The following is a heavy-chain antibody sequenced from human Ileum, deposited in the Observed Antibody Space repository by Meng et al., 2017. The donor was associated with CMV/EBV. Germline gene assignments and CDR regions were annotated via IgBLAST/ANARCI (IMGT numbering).Heavy chain of an antibody. CDR2: SIPIFGTA. CDR1: GGTFSSYP. V-gene: IGHV1-69*05. Sequence: KASGGTFSSYPISWGRQAPGQGLEWMGGSIPIFGTANYAQKFQGRVTITTDESTSTAYMELSSLRSEDTAVYYCARISSIAARGGVDYWGQGTLVTVSS. J-gene: IGHJ4*02. CDR3: ARISSIAARGGVDY. D-gene: IGHD6-6*01.